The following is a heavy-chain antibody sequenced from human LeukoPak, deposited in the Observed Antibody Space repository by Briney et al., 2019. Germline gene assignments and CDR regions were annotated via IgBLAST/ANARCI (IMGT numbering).Heavy chain of an antibody. CDR1: GFTFNNYN. Sequence: GGSLRLSCAASGFTFNNYNMNWVRQAPGKALEWVSSITSSGTYIFYAGSVKGRFTISRDNAKNSLYLQMNSLGPEDTAVYYCARDPYSGNYGNYYYYYMDVWGKGTTVTISS. CDR2: ITSSGTYI. D-gene: IGHD1-26*01. J-gene: IGHJ6*03. CDR3: ARDPYSGNYGNYYYYYMDV. V-gene: IGHV3-21*01.